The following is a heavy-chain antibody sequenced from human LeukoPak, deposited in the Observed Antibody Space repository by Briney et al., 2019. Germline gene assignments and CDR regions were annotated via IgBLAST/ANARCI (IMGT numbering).Heavy chain of an antibody. V-gene: IGHV3-21*01. J-gene: IGHJ4*02. Sequence: GGSLRLSCAASGFTFSSYGMNWVRQAPGKGLEWVSSISSSSSYIYYADSVKGRFTISRDNAKNSLYLQMNSLRAEDTAVYYCARTNGYYDSSLSGEFDYWGQGTLVTVSS. CDR1: GFTFSSYG. CDR2: ISSSSSYI. CDR3: ARTNGYYDSSLSGEFDY. D-gene: IGHD3-22*01.